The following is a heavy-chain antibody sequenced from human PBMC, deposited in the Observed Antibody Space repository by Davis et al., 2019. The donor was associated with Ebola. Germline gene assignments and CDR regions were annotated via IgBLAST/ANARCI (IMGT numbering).Heavy chain of an antibody. CDR2: IYWNDDK. Sequence: SGPTLAKPTQTLTLTCTFSGFSLSTSGVGVGWIRQPPGKALEWLALIYWNDDKRYSPSLKSRLTITKDTSKNQVVLTMTNMDPVDTATYYCAHRRGGAAADHFDYWGQGTLVTVSS. V-gene: IGHV2-5*01. J-gene: IGHJ4*02. CDR3: AHRRGGAAADHFDY. D-gene: IGHD6-13*01. CDR1: GFSLSTSGVG.